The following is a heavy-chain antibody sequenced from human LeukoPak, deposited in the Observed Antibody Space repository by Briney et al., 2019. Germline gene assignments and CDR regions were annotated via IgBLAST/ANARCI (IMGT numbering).Heavy chain of an antibody. J-gene: IGHJ4*02. CDR2: ISGSGGST. Sequence: GGSLSLPCAASGFTFSSYAMSWVRHAPGEGLEWVSAISGSGGSTYYADSVKGRFTISRDNSKNTLYLQMNSLRAEDTAVYYCAKERGRDGYNEYWGQGTLVTVSS. V-gene: IGHV3-23*01. CDR3: AKERGRDGYNEY. D-gene: IGHD5-24*01. CDR1: GFTFSSYA.